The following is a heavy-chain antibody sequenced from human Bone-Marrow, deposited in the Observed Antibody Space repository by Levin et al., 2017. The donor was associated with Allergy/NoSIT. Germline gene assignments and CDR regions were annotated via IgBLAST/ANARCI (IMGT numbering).Heavy chain of an antibody. Sequence: ASVKVSCKASGCTFTSYDINWVRQATGQGLEWMGWMNPNSGNTGYAQKFQGRATMTRNTSISTAYMELSSLRSEDTAVYYCARGPARHGSGSAKGVYYFDYWGQGTLVTVSS. V-gene: IGHV1-8*01. J-gene: IGHJ4*02. CDR3: ARGPARHGSGSAKGVYYFDY. CDR1: GCTFTSYD. CDR2: MNPNSGNT. D-gene: IGHD3-10*01.